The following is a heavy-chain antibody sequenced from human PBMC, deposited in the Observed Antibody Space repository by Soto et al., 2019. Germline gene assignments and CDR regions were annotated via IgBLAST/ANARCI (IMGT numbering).Heavy chain of an antibody. CDR1: GFIVSGIF. J-gene: IGHJ4*02. CDR2: LSSDDKT. Sequence: EVRLVESGGGLVQPGGSLRLSCAASGFIVSGIFMTWVRQVPGKGPEWVSTLSSDDKTYYADSVRGRFTISRDSSKNTLFLHMNTLRAEDTGVYNCARDIFGGSYDFWHGGQGPLVTVSS. V-gene: IGHV3-66*01. CDR3: ARDIFGGSYDFWH. D-gene: IGHD3-3*01.